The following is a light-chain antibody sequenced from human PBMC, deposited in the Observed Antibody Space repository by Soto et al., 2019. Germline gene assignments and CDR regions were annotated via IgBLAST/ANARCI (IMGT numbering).Light chain of an antibody. CDR2: DNN. J-gene: IGLJ2*01. CDR3: QSYDNSLSGHVV. Sequence: QAVVTQPPSVSGAPGQRVTISCTGSSSNIGAGYDVHWYQQFPATAPKLLIYDNNNRPSGVPDRFSGSKSGTSASLAIIGLQAEDEADYYCQSYDNSLSGHVVFGGGTKLTVL. V-gene: IGLV1-40*01. CDR1: SSNIGAGYD.